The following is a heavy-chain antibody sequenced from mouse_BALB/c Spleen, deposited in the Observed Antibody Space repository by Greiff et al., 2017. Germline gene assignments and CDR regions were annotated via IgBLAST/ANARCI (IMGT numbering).Heavy chain of an antibody. CDR2: IYPGNVNT. V-gene: IGHV1S56*01. CDR1: GYTFTSYY. D-gene: IGHD3-2*01. J-gene: IGHJ4*01. Sequence: VQLQQSGPELVKPGASVRISCKASGYTFTSYYIHWVKQRPGQGLEWIGWIYPGNVNTKYNEKFKGKATLTADKSSSTAYMQLSSLTSEDSAVYFCARDSSGYVMDYWGQGTSVTVSS. CDR3: ARDSSGYVMDY.